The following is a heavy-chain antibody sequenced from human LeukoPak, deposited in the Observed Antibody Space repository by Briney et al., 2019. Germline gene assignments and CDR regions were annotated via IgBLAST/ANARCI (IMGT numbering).Heavy chain of an antibody. CDR2: IYSGGST. Sequence: GGSLRLSCAASEFSVSANYMSWVRQAPGKGLEWVSVIYSGGSTFYADSVKGRFTISRHNSRNTLYLQMNSLRAEDTAAYYCGYSGYDFPFDYWGQGTLVTVSS. CDR3: GYSGYDFPFDY. CDR1: EFSVSANY. D-gene: IGHD5-12*01. V-gene: IGHV3-53*04. J-gene: IGHJ4*02.